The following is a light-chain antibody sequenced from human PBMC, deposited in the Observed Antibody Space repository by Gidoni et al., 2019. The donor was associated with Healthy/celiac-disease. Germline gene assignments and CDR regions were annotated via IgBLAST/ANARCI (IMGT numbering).Light chain of an antibody. CDR2: DAS. J-gene: IGKJ5*01. V-gene: IGKV3-11*01. CDR3: QQRSNWPPIT. CDR1: QSVSSH. Sequence: EIVLTQSPATLSLSPGERATLSCRASQSVSSHLAWYQQKPGQAPRLLSYDASNRATGIPARFSGSASGTDFTLTISSLEPEDFAVYYCQQRSNWPPITFXXXTRLEIK.